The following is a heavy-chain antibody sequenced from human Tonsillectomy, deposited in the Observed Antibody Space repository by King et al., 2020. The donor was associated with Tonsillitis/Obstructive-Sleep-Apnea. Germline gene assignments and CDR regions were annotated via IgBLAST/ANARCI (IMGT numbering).Heavy chain of an antibody. Sequence: VQLVQSGTEVKKPGASVKVSCKASGYTFTTSAIHWLRQAPGQSLEWMGWINGGNANTKYSQNFQGRVTLTRDTSASTAYMELSSLRSEDTALYYCARGYTSGWYFEFWGQGTLVTVSS. CDR3: ARGYTSGWYFEF. CDR1: GYTFTTSA. D-gene: IGHD6-19*01. CDR2: INGGNANT. V-gene: IGHV1-3*01. J-gene: IGHJ4*02.